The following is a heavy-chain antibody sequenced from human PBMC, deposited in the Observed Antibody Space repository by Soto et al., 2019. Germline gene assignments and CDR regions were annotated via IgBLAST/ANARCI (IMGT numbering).Heavy chain of an antibody. Sequence: QVQLQESGPGLVKPSGTLSLTCAVSGGSISSSNWWSWVRQPPGKGLEWIGEIYHSGSTNYNPSLKSRGTISVDKSKNQFSLKLSSGTAADTAVYYCARRGYYDSSGYYPQGGYFDLCGRGTLVTVSS. V-gene: IGHV4-4*02. CDR2: IYHSGST. CDR1: GGSISSSNW. J-gene: IGHJ2*01. D-gene: IGHD3-22*01. CDR3: ARRGYYDSSGYYPQGGYFDL.